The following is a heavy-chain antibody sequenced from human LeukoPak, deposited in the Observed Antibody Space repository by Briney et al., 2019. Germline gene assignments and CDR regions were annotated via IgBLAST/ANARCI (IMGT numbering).Heavy chain of an antibody. D-gene: IGHD3-10*01. CDR1: GYSISSGYY. Sequence: SETLSLTCTVSGYSISSGYYWGWIRQPPGKGLEWIGSIYHSGSTYYNPSLKSRVTISVDTSKNRFSLKLSSVTAADTAVYYCARGRAPGFGSGSTYYDYWGQGTLVTVSS. V-gene: IGHV4-38-2*02. CDR2: IYHSGST. CDR3: ARGRAPGFGSGSTYYDY. J-gene: IGHJ4*02.